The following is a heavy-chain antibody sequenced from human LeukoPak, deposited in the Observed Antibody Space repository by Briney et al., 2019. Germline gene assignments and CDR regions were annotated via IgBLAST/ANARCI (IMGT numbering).Heavy chain of an antibody. D-gene: IGHD2-15*01. Sequence: GGSLRPSCAASGFSFSSQGMHWVRQAPGKGLEWVAVISHDGNNIQYADSVKGRFTISRDNSRNMVFLQMNSLRAEDTAMYYCAKDPYRVVVATGNYLDPWGQGTLVTVCS. J-gene: IGHJ5*02. V-gene: IGHV3-30*18. CDR1: GFSFSSQG. CDR2: ISHDGNNI. CDR3: AKDPYRVVVATGNYLDP.